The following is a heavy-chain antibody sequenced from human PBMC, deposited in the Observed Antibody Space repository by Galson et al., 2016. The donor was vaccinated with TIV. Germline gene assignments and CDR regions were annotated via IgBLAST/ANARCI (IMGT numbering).Heavy chain of an antibody. CDR2: ISGGGDIT. V-gene: IGHV3-23*01. Sequence: SLRLSCAASGLRFRSYAMTWVRQAPGKGLVWVSSISGGGDITYYADSVKGRFTISRDKSRNTLYLQMNSLRVDDTAVYYCAEDPDMVYGNSDFDSWGQGTLVTVSS. D-gene: IGHD3-10*01. CDR1: GLRFRSYA. CDR3: AEDPDMVYGNSDFDS. J-gene: IGHJ4*02.